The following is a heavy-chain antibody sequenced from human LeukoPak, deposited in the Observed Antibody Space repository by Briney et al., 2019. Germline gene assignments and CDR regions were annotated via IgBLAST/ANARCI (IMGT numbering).Heavy chain of an antibody. CDR2: ISSDGSTK. CDR1: GFTFSSYA. J-gene: IGHJ6*02. V-gene: IGHV3-30-3*01. CDR3: ARARIAALPTTLMDV. Sequence: GGSLRLSCAASGFTFSSYAMHWVRQAPGKGLEWVAVISSDGSTKYYEDSMRGRFTISSDNSNNTLYLQMNRAEDAAVYYCARARIAALPTTLMDVWGQGTTVTVSS. D-gene: IGHD6-6*01.